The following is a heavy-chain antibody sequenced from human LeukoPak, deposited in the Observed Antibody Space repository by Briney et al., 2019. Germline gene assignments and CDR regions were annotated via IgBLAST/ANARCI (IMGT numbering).Heavy chain of an antibody. CDR3: AREAGPGDWYFDL. D-gene: IGHD4-17*01. J-gene: IGHJ2*01. CDR1: GFTFSSYW. Sequence: GGSLRLSCAASGFTFSSYWMHWVRQAPGEGLVWVSRINSDGSSTSYADSVKGRFTISRDNAKNTLYLQMNSLRAEDTAVYYCAREAGPGDWYFDLWGRGTLVTVSS. CDR2: INSDGSST. V-gene: IGHV3-74*01.